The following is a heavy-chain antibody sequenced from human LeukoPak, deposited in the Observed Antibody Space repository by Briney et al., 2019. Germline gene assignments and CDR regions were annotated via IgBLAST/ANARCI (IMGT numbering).Heavy chain of an antibody. CDR1: GGSISTYY. Sequence: PSETLSLNCTVSGGSISTYYWSWIRQSPGKGLEWIGYIYYSGSTYYNPSLKSRVAISVDTSKHQFSLKLTSVTAADTAVYYCARGGTVVNGFDYWGQGTLVTVSS. V-gene: IGHV4-59*01. CDR2: IYYSGST. J-gene: IGHJ4*02. D-gene: IGHD4-23*01. CDR3: ARGGTVVNGFDY.